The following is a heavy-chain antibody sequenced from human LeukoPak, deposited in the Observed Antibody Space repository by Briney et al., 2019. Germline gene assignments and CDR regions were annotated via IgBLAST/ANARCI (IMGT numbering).Heavy chain of an antibody. CDR3: AREHWAAPDH. CDR2: ISPTGDII. CDR1: GSTFGVYY. D-gene: IGHD3-16*01. V-gene: IGHV3-11*01. Sequence: PGGSLRLSCAASGSTFGVYYMTWIRQAPGRGLEPLSFISPTGDIIKYVDSVKGRFTISRDNAKSSTYLEMNSLRAEDTAVYYCAREHWAAPDHWGQGTLVTVSP. J-gene: IGHJ4*02.